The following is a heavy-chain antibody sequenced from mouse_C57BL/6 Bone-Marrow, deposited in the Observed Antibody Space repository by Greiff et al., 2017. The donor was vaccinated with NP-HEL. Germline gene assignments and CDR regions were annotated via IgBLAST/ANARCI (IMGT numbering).Heavy chain of an antibody. CDR1: GFTFSSYG. Sequence: EVQVVESGGDLVKPGGSLKLSCAASGFTFSSYGMSWVRQTPDKRLEWVATISSGGGYTYYPDSVKGRFTISRDNAKNTLYLQMSSLKSEDTAMYYCERHKTTVVDWYFDVWGTGTTVTVSS. J-gene: IGHJ1*03. V-gene: IGHV5-6*01. CDR2: ISSGGGYT. CDR3: ERHKTTVVDWYFDV. D-gene: IGHD1-1*01.